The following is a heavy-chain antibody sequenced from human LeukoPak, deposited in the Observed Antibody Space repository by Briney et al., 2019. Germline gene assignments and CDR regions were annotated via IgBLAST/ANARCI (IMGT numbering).Heavy chain of an antibody. CDR3: ARGRSYYYGSGSPPFDY. V-gene: IGHV4-34*01. D-gene: IGHD3-10*01. CDR2: INHSGST. Sequence: SETLSLTCAVYGGTFSGYYWSWIRQPPGQGLEWIGEINHSGSTNYNPSLKSRVTISVDTSKNQFSLKLSSVTAADTAVYYCARGRSYYYGSGSPPFDYWGQGTLVTVSS. J-gene: IGHJ4*02. CDR1: GGTFSGYY.